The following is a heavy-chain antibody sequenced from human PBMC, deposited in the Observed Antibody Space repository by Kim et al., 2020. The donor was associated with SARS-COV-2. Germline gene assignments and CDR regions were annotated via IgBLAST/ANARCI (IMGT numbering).Heavy chain of an antibody. CDR2: IYYSGST. V-gene: IGHV4-31*03. J-gene: IGHJ2*01. CDR3: ARDRKGSGSSIWYFDL. D-gene: IGHD3-10*01. Sequence: SETLSLTCTVSGGSISSGGYYWSWIRQHPGKGLEWIGYIYYSGSTYYNPSLKSRVTISVDTSKNHFSLKLSSVTAADTAVYYCARDRKGSGSSIWYFDLWGRGTLVTVSS. CDR1: GGSISSGGYY.